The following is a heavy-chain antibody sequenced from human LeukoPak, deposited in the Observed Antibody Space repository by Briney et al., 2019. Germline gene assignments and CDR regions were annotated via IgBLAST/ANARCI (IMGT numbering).Heavy chain of an antibody. CDR2: IKSKADGGTT. Sequence: GGSLRLSCAASGFTFNNAWMSWVRQAPGKGLEWVGRIKSKADGGTTDYAAPVKGRFTISRNDSKNTLYLQMNSLRTEDTAVYYCTTDRTYYDFWSGPGNEYWGQGTLVTVSS. D-gene: IGHD3-3*01. CDR3: TTDRTYYDFWSGPGNEY. CDR1: GFTFNNAW. J-gene: IGHJ1*01. V-gene: IGHV3-15*01.